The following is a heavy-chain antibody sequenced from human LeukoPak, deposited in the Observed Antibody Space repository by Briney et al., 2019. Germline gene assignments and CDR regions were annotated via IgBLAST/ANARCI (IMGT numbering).Heavy chain of an antibody. CDR1: GDSISGYY. J-gene: IGHJ4*02. Sequence: SETLSLTCTVSGDSISGYYWAWIRQPAGKGLEWIGHIYAPGSSNYSPSFKSRVTMSIDMSNNQFSLRLNSVTAADTAMYYCASAREDFDSTANDYWGQGTHVIVSP. CDR3: ASAREDFDSTANDY. D-gene: IGHD2-21*02. CDR2: IYAPGSS. V-gene: IGHV4-4*07.